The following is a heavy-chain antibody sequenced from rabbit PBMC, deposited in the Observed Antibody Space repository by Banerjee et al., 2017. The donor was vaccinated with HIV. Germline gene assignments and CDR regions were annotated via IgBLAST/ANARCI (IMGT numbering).Heavy chain of an antibody. CDR2: IYTGGGNT. V-gene: IGHV1S40*01. D-gene: IGHD7-1*01. CDR3: ARWGVGGVGYIL. J-gene: IGHJ4*01. Sequence: QSLEESGGGLVQPEGSLTLTCKASGLDFSSGYDMCWVRQAPGKGLEWIACIYTGGGNTRYASWAKGRFTISKTSSTTVTLQMTSLTAADTATYFCARWGVGGVGYILWGPGTLVTVS. CDR1: GLDFSSGYD.